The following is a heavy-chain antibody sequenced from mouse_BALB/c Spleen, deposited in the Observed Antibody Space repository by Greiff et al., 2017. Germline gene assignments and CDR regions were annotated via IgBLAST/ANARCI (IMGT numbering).Heavy chain of an antibody. CDR2: IYPGDGDT. CDR1: GYAFSSYW. J-gene: IGHJ2*01. D-gene: IGHD1-1*01. Sequence: VQLQQSGSELVRPGASVKLSCTASGYAFSSYWMNWVKQRPGQGLEWIGQIYPGDGDTNYNGKFKGKATLTADKSSSTAYMQLSSLTSEDSAVYFCARDYYGSSYGVFDYWGQGTTLTVSS. V-gene: IGHV1-80*01. CDR3: ARDYYGSSYGVFDY.